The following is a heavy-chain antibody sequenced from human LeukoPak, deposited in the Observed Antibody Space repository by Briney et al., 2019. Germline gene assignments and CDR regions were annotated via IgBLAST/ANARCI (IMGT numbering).Heavy chain of an antibody. CDR2: IHARSGDR. V-gene: IGHV1-2*02. CDR1: GDSFSAFY. J-gene: IGHJ5*02. CDR3: AREGDYGTGSYYRGRIDP. D-gene: IGHD3-10*01. Sequence: GAPSDSSKPSGDSFSAFYIHRGPQAPRPRVKWRGWIHARSGDRNYEQQCQGRVTMTSDRSISIAELDLSSLRSHDTGVYYCAREGDYGTGSYYRGRIDPWGQGTPVTVSP.